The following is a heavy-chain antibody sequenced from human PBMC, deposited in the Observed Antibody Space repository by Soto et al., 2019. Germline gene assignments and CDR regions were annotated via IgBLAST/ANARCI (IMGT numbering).Heavy chain of an antibody. CDR3: ARGAIYYYDSSGLRGWFDP. D-gene: IGHD3-22*01. CDR2: IYYSGST. Sequence: QVQLQESGPGLVKPSQTLSLTCTVSGGSISSGSYYWSWIRQHPGKGLEWIGYIYYSGSTYYNPSLKSRVTISVDTSKNQFSLKLSSVTAADTAVYYCARGAIYYYDSSGLRGWFDPWGQGTLVTVSS. V-gene: IGHV4-31*03. J-gene: IGHJ5*02. CDR1: GGSISSGSYY.